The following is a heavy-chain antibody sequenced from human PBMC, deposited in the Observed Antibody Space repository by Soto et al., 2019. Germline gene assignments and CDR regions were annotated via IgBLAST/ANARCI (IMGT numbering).Heavy chain of an antibody. J-gene: IGHJ4*02. CDR2: ISWDGGST. V-gene: IGHV3-43*01. CDR1: GFTFDDYT. CDR3: AKEDMGIAAAGNFDY. Sequence: EVQLVESGGVVVQPGGSLRLSCAASGFTFDDYTMHWVRQAPGKGLEWVSLISWDGGSTYYADSVKGRFTISRDNSKNSLYLQMNSLRTEDTALYYCAKEDMGIAAAGNFDYWGQGTLVTVSS. D-gene: IGHD6-13*01.